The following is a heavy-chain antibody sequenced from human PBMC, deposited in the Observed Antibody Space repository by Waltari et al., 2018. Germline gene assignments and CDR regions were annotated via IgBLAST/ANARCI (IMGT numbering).Heavy chain of an antibody. CDR1: GYTFTSYA. CDR3: ARDRVRYYDSSGYPPLDY. V-gene: IGHV7-4-1*02. J-gene: IGHJ4*02. CDR2: INTNTGNP. D-gene: IGHD3-22*01. Sequence: QVQLVQSGSELKKPGASVKVSCKASGYTFTSYAMNWVRQAPGQGLEWMGWINTNTGNPTDAQGFTGRFVFSLDTSVSTSYLQISSLKAEDTAVYYWARDRVRYYDSSGYPPLDYWGQGTLVTVSS.